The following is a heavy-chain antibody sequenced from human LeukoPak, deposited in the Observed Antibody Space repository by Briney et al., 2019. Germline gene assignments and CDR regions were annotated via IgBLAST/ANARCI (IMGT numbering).Heavy chain of an antibody. CDR1: GFSLRTRGVG. J-gene: IGHJ4*02. Sequence: ESGPTLVKPTQTLTLTCTFSGFSLRTRGVGVGWIRQPPGKALEWLALIYWNDDKRYSPSLKSRLTITKDTSKNQVVLTMTNMDPVDTATYYCAHRGGYKNSFDYWGQGTLVTVSS. V-gene: IGHV2-5*01. D-gene: IGHD5-24*01. CDR2: IYWNDDK. CDR3: AHRGGYKNSFDY.